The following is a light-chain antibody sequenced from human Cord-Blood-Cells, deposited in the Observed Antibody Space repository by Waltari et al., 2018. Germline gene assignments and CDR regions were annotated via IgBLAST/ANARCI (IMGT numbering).Light chain of an antibody. CDR3: AAWDDSLNGPV. V-gene: IGLV1-44*01. J-gene: IGLJ3*02. CDR1: SSNIGSNT. Sequence: QSVLTQPHSAAGTPGQRVTISCSGTSSNIGSNTVTWYQQLHGTAPKLLIYSNNQLPSGVPDRFSGSKAGTSASLAISGLQSEDEADYYCAAWDDSLNGPVFGGGTKLTVL. CDR2: SNN.